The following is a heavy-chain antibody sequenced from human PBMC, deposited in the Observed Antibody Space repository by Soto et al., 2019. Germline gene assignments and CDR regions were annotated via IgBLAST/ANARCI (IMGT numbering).Heavy chain of an antibody. J-gene: IGHJ6*02. CDR3: ARGAIWRGVATIGRGQDYYYGMDV. CDR1: GGTFSSYA. V-gene: IGHV1-69*13. Sequence: VKVSCKASGGTFSSYAISWVRQAPGQGLEWMGGIIPIFGTANYAQKFQGRVTITADESTSTAYMELSSLRSEDTAVYYCARGAIWRGVATIGRGQDYYYGMDVWGQGTTVTVSS. D-gene: IGHD5-12*01. CDR2: IIPIFGTA.